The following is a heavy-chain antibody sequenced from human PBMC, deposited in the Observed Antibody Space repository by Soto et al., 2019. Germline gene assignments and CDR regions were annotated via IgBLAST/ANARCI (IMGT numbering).Heavy chain of an antibody. CDR2: IWYDGSNK. V-gene: IGHV3-33*01. CDR3: AREPSSTTTTNYGMDV. J-gene: IGHJ6*02. Sequence: QVQLVESGGGVVQPGRSLRLSCAASGFTFSSYGMHWVRQAPGKGLEWVAVIWYDGSNKYYADSVKGRFTISRDNSKNTLDLQMNSLRAEDTAVYYCAREPSSTTTTNYGMDVWGQGTTVTVSS. CDR1: GFTFSSYG. D-gene: IGHD1-26*01.